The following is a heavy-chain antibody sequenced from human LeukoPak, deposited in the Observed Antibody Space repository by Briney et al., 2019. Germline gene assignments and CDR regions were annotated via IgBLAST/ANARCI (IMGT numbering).Heavy chain of an antibody. CDR1: GYSFTSYW. J-gene: IGHJ3*02. D-gene: IGHD3-22*01. V-gene: IGHV5-51*01. Sequence: GESLKISCKGSGYSFTSYWIGWVRQMPGKGLEWMGIIYPGDSDTRYSPSFQGQVTISAGKSISTAYLQWSSLKASDTAMYYCARRAQHYYDSSGYYFSSPNDAFDIWGQGTMVTVSS. CDR2: IYPGDSDT. CDR3: ARRAQHYYDSSGYYFSSPNDAFDI.